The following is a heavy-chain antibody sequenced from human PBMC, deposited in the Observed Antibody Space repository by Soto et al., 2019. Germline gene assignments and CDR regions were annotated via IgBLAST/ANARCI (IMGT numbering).Heavy chain of an antibody. Sequence: QVTLKESGPVLVKPTETLTLTCTVSGFSLTKPRMGVSWIRQPPGKALEWLAHIFSNDEKSYTTSLKTRLTISKDTSKSQVVLTMTNLDPVDTATYYCARIAATGLYYGMDVWGLGTTVTVSS. CDR2: IFSNDEK. D-gene: IGHD1-1*01. J-gene: IGHJ6*02. V-gene: IGHV2-26*01. CDR1: GFSLTKPRMG. CDR3: ARIAATGLYYGMDV.